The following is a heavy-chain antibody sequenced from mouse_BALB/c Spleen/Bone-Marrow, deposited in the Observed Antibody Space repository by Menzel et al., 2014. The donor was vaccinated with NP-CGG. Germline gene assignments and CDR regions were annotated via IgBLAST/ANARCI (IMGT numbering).Heavy chain of an antibody. CDR1: GYIFTSYW. Sequence: VQLQQSGAELVRPGASVKLSCKTSGYIFTSYWIHWVKQRSGQGLEWIARIYPGSGSTYYNEKFEGKATLTADKSSSTAYMQPSSLKSEDSAVYFCASGVTTGWFVYWGQGTLVTVSA. J-gene: IGHJ3*01. CDR3: ASGVTTGWFVY. CDR2: IYPGSGST. D-gene: IGHD2-2*01. V-gene: IGHV1-76*01.